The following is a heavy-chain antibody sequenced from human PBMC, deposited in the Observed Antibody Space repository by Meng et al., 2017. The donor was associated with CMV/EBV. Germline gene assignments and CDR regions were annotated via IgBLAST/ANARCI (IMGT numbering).Heavy chain of an antibody. D-gene: IGHD4-23*01. CDR2: INPNSGGT. CDR3: ARVMGHYGRNSGGY. V-gene: IGHV1-2*02. J-gene: IGHJ4*02. CDR1: GYTFTGYY. Sequence: ASVKVSCKASGYTFTGYYMHWVRQAPGQGLEWMGWINPNSGGTNYEQKFQGRVTMTRDTSISTAYMELSRLRSDDTAVYYCARVMGHYGRNSGGYWGQGTLVTVSS.